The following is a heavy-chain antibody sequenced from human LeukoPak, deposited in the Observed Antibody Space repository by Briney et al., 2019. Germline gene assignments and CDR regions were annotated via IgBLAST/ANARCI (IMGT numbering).Heavy chain of an antibody. V-gene: IGHV3-23*01. Sequence: RGSLRLSCAASGFTLTSYAMSWVRQAPGKGLEWVSAISGSGGSTYYADSVKGRFTISRDNSKNTPYLQMNSLRAEDTAVYYCAKGHKLWSTKVFEYRGQGTLVTVSS. CDR2: ISGSGGST. CDR3: AKGHKLWSTKVFEY. CDR1: GFTLTSYA. D-gene: IGHD5-18*01. J-gene: IGHJ4*02.